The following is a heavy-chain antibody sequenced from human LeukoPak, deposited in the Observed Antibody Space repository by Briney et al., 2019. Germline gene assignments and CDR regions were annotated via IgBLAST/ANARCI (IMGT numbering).Heavy chain of an antibody. Sequence: SETLSLTCTVSGGSISSSSYYWGWIRQPPGEGLEWIGSIYYSGSTYYNPSLKSRVTISVDTSKNQFSLKLSSVTAADTAVYYCARQGTAYNWNDRPIDYWGQGTLVTVSS. V-gene: IGHV4-39*01. CDR2: IYYSGST. J-gene: IGHJ4*02. D-gene: IGHD1-1*01. CDR3: ARQGTAYNWNDRPIDY. CDR1: GGSISSSSYY.